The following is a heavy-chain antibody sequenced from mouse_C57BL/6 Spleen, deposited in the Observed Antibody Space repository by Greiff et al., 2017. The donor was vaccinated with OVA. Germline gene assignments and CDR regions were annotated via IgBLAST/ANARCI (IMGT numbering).Heavy chain of an antibody. CDR2: IYPRSGNT. V-gene: IGHV1-81*01. Sequence: QVQLQQSGAELARPGASVKLSCKASGYTITSYGISWVKQRTGPGLEWIGEIYPRSGNTYYNEKFKGKATLTADKSSSTAYMELRSLTSEDSAVYFCARGEDSSGYNYFDYWGQGTTLTVSS. CDR1: GYTITSYG. D-gene: IGHD3-2*02. J-gene: IGHJ2*01. CDR3: ARGEDSSGYNYFDY.